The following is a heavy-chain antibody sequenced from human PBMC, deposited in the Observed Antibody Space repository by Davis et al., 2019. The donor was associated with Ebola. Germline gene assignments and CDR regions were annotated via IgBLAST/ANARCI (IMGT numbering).Heavy chain of an antibody. CDR3: AKDQRDSSSWYNWFDP. D-gene: IGHD6-13*01. Sequence: GESLKISCAASGFTFSDYYMSWIRQAPGKGLEWVSYIISTCSTIYYADSVKGRFTISRDNAKNSLYLQMNSLRTEDTALYYCAKDQRDSSSWYNWFDPWGQGTLVTVSS. CDR2: IISTCSTI. V-gene: IGHV3-11*01. J-gene: IGHJ5*02. CDR1: GFTFSDYY.